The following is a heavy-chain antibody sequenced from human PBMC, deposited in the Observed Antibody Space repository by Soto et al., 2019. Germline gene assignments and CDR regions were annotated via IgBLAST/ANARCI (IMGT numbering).Heavy chain of an antibody. D-gene: IGHD5-18*01. CDR2: IIPIFGTA. CDR3: AIQSCGYSYQYGMDV. V-gene: IGHV1-69*01. J-gene: IGHJ6*02. Sequence: QVQLVQSGAEVKTPGSSVKVSCKASGGTFSSYAISWVRQAPGQGLEWMGGIIPIFGTANYAERFQGRVTITAAECTSTAYVERSSLRSEDTAVYYCAIQSCGYSYQYGMDVWGQGSTVTVSS. CDR1: GGTFSSYA.